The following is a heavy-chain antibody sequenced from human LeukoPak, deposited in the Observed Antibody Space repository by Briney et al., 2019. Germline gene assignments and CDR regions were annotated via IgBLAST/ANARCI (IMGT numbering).Heavy chain of an antibody. J-gene: IGHJ2*01. CDR1: GGSISSGSYY. Sequence: SETLSLTCTVSGGSISSGSYYWSWIRQPAGKGLEWIGRIYTSGSTNYNPSLKSRVTISVDTSKNQFSLDLYSVTAADTAVYYCARAVVVAGSRLVFFDLWGRGTMVTVSS. CDR3: ARAVVVAGSRLVFFDL. CDR2: IYTSGST. V-gene: IGHV4-61*02. D-gene: IGHD6-19*01.